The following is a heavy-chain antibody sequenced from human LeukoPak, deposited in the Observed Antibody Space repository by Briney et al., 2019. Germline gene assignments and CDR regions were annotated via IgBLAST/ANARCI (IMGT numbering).Heavy chain of an antibody. J-gene: IGHJ4*02. V-gene: IGHV3-7*01. CDR1: EFTFSSYW. Sequence: AGGSLRLSCAASEFTFSSYWMSWVRQAPGKGLEWVANIKEDGSEKRYVGSVKGRFTISRDNAKNSLYLQMNSLRDEDTAVYYCVRDPHALDYWGRGTLVTVSS. CDR2: IKEDGSEK. CDR3: VRDPHALDY.